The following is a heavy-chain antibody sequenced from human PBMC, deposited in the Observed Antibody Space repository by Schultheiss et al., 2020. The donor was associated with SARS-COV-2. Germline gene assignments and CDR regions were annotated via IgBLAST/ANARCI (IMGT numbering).Heavy chain of an antibody. CDR2: ISYDGSNK. CDR3: ARDSAAGSYYDILTGYRGLYYYYGMDV. J-gene: IGHJ6*02. D-gene: IGHD3-9*01. CDR1: GFTFSSYA. Sequence: GGSLRLSCAASGFTFSSYAMHWVRQAPGKGLEWVAVISYDGSNKYYADSVKGRFTISRDNSKNTLYLQMNSLRAEDTAVYYCARDSAAGSYYDILTGYRGLYYYYGMDVWGQGTTVTVSS. V-gene: IGHV3-30*14.